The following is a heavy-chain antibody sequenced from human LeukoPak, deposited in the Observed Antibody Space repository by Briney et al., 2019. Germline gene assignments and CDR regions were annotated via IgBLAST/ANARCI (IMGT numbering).Heavy chain of an antibody. J-gene: IGHJ4*02. CDR3: AIRYSGSYNDY. CDR1: GYLFRKNW. V-gene: IGHV5-51*01. Sequence: GESLKISCKASGYLFRKNWIGWVRQMPGKGLEWMGIIYPPDSDTRYGREFQGQVTISADKSISTVYLQWSSLKAPDAAMYYCAIRYSGSYNDYWGQGTLVTVSS. CDR2: IYPPDSDT. D-gene: IGHD1-26*01.